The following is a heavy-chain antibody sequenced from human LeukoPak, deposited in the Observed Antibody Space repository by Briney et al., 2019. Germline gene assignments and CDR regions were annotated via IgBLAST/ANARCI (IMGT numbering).Heavy chain of an antibody. D-gene: IGHD6-13*01. CDR3: ARDSIAAAGLSFDL. J-gene: IGHJ3*01. Sequence: ASVKVSFKASGYTFTDYYMHWVRQAPGQGLEWMGWIYPNSGGTNYAQKFQGRVTMTRDTSISTAYMELSRLRSDDTAVYYCARDSIAAAGLSFDLWGQGTSVTVSS. CDR2: IYPNSGGT. V-gene: IGHV1-2*02. CDR1: GYTFTDYY.